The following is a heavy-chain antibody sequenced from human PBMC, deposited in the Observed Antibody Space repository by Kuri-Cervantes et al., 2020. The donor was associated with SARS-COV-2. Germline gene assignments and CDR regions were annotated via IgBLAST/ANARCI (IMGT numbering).Heavy chain of an antibody. CDR3: AGLYSSSWSYDY. Sequence: GESLKISCAASGFTFRSYGMHWVRQAPGKGLEWVAFIRYDGSNKYYADSVKGRFTISRDNSKNTLYLQMNSLRAEDTAVYYCAGLYSSSWSYDYWGQGTLVTVSS. V-gene: IGHV3-30*02. CDR2: IRYDGSNK. D-gene: IGHD6-13*01. CDR1: GFTFRSYG. J-gene: IGHJ4*02.